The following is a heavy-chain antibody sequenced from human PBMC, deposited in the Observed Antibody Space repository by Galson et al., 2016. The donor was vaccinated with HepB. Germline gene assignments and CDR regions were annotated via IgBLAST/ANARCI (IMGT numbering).Heavy chain of an antibody. CDR3: ARDHKVIPATYYFYYYGLDR. CDR2: IIPDSGAP. D-gene: IGHD2-2*01. J-gene: IGHJ6*02. CDR1: GFTFGVSS. Sequence: SVKVSCKASGFTFGVSSISWVRQARGQGLEWMGGIIPDSGAPSYARKFQGRLSITADTTTRITYMELSRLTSENTAVYYCARDHKVIPATYYFYYYGLDRGGQGTTVTVS. V-gene: IGHV1-69*06.